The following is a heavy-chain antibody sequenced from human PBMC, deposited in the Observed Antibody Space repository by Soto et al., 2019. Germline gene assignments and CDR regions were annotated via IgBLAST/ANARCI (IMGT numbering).Heavy chain of an antibody. CDR3: ARGRPYGMDC. V-gene: IGHV3-74*01. J-gene: IGHJ6*02. CDR2: IDSDGSST. CDR1: GFTFGSYW. Sequence: EVQLVESGGGLVQPGGSLRVSCAASGFTFGSYWLNWVRQAPGKGLVWVSRIDSDGSSTTYADSVKGRFTTARDNAKNTLYMQVSSLRVEDTAVYYCARGRPYGMDCWGQGTRVTASS.